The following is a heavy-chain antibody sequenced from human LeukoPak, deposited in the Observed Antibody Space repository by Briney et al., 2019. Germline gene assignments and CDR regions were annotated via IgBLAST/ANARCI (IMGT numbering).Heavy chain of an antibody. D-gene: IGHD3-10*01. J-gene: IGHJ1*01. CDR2: ISYDGSNK. CDR3: ARDGGFGELSQGYFQH. V-gene: IGHV3-30-3*01. CDR1: GFTFSSYA. Sequence: GGSLRLSCAASGFTFSSYAMRWVRQAPGKGLEWVAVISYDGSNKYYADSVKGRFTISRDNSKNTLYLQMNSLRAEDTAVYYCARDGGFGELSQGYFQHWGQGTLVTVSS.